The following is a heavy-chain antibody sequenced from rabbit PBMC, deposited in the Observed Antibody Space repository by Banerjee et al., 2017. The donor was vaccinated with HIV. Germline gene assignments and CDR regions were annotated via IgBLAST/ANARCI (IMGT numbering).Heavy chain of an antibody. V-gene: IGHV1S40*01. Sequence: QSLEESGGDLVKPGASLTLTCTASGFSFSSGYDMCWVRQAPGKGLEWIACIYAGSSGTTYYASWAKGRFTISKTSSTTVTLQMTSLTAADTATYFCARNVYAGYGYGMGINLWGPGTLVTVS. CDR2: IYAGSSGTT. CDR3: ARNVYAGYGYGMGINL. D-gene: IGHD6-1*01. J-gene: IGHJ4*01. CDR1: GFSFSSGYD.